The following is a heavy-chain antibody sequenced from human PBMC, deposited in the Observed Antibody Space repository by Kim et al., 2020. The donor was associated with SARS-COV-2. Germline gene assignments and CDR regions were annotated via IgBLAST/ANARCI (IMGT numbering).Heavy chain of an antibody. CDR1: GFTFSSYW. Sequence: GGSLRLSCAASGFTFSSYWMHWVRQAPGKGLVWVSRINSDGSSTSYADSVKGRFTISRDNAKNTLYLQMNSLRAEDTAVYYCARGYYDILTGLPNWFDPWGQEPWSPSPQ. CDR2: INSDGSST. J-gene: IGHJ5*02. V-gene: IGHV3-74*01. D-gene: IGHD3-9*01. CDR3: ARGYYDILTGLPNWFDP.